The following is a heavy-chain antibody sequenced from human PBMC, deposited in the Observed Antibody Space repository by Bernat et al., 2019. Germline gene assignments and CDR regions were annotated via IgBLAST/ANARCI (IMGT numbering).Heavy chain of an antibody. CDR1: DGAFSTYY. CDR3: ARGGVDNRNYGGLFDS. CDR2: INHSGST. Sequence: QVQLQQWGAGLLKPSETLSLTCAVSDGAFSTYYWGWIRQTPGKGLEWIGEINHSGSTNYNPSLKSRVTMSVDTSRNRFSLKLSSVTAADSAIYFCARGGVDNRNYGGLFDSWGQCTLLTGSS. V-gene: IGHV4-34*02. D-gene: IGHD4-4*01. J-gene: IGHJ4*02.